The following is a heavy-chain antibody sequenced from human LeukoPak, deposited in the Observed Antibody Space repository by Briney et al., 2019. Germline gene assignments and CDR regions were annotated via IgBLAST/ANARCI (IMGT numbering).Heavy chain of an antibody. CDR3: ARWSSPGEDAFDI. J-gene: IGHJ3*02. CDR1: GDSVSSNSAT. V-gene: IGHV6-1*01. CDR2: TYYLPKWYN. D-gene: IGHD7-27*01. Sequence: SQTLSLTCAISGDSVSSNSATWNWIRQSPSRGLEWLGRTYYLPKWYNDYAESVKSRVTINPDTSKNQFSLQLDSVTPEDTAVYYCARWSSPGEDAFDIWGQGTMVTVSS.